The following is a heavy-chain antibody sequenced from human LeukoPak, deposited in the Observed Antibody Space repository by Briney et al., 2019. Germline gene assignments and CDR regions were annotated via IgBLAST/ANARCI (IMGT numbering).Heavy chain of an antibody. D-gene: IGHD1-26*01. CDR1: GFTFSTYN. V-gene: IGHV3-21*01. Sequence: GESLRLSCAASGFTFSTYNMNWVRQAPGKGLEWVSSITSSSSYIYYADSVKGRFTISRDNAKDSPYLQMNSLRDEDTAAYYCARDPYSGSYGDYYYYYMDVWGKGTTVTISS. CDR3: ARDPYSGSYGDYYYYYMDV. J-gene: IGHJ6*03. CDR2: ITSSSSYI.